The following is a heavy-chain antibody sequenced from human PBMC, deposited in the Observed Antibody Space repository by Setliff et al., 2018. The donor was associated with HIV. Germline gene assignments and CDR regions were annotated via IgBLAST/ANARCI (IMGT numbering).Heavy chain of an antibody. CDR2: IIHVFNTS. CDR1: GGNFNTYG. D-gene: IGHD2-15*01. Sequence: GASVKVSCKASGGNFNTYGISWVRQAPGQGLEWMGGIIHVFNTSKYLQKFQGRVTITADESTSTVYMEMRSLMSEDSAVYYCARDRFCSRGSCHEPNWFDPWGQGTLVTVS. V-gene: IGHV1-69*13. CDR3: ARDRFCSRGSCHEPNWFDP. J-gene: IGHJ5*02.